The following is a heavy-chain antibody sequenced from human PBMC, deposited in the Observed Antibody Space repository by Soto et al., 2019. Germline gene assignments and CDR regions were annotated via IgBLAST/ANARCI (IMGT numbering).Heavy chain of an antibody. D-gene: IGHD6-13*01. CDR3: ARDNPSSSWYGAFDI. V-gene: IGHV1-46*01. CDR2: INPSGGST. Sequence: SGMVSCTASGYTFTSYYMHWVRQAPGQGLEWMGIINPSGGSTSYAQKFQGRVTMTRDTSTSTVYMELSSLRSEDTAVYYCARDNPSSSWYGAFDIWGQGTMVT. CDR1: GYTFTSYY. J-gene: IGHJ3*02.